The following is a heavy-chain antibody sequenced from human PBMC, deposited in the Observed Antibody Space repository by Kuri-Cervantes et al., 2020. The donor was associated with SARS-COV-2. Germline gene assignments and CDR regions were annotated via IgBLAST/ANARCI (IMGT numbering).Heavy chain of an antibody. J-gene: IGHJ6*02. Sequence: GGSLRLSCAASGFTFSTYWMTWVRQAPGKGLEWVANRKQDGSERYYWDSVRGRFAISRDNAKNLLDPQMNNLRAEDTAVYYCARDDSSSSRPGYGYGMDVWGQGTTVTVSS. CDR2: RKQDGSER. D-gene: IGHD6-6*01. V-gene: IGHV3-7*03. CDR3: ARDDSSSSRPGYGYGMDV. CDR1: GFTFSTYW.